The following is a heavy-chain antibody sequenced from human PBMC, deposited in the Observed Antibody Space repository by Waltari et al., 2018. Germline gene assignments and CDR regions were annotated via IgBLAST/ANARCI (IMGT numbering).Heavy chain of an antibody. J-gene: IGHJ4*02. Sequence: GYTFTGYYMHWVRQAPGQGLEWMGRINPNSGGTNYAQKFQGRVTMTRDTSISTAYMELSRLRSDDTAVYYCARSPANSCFDYWGQGTLVTVSS. CDR3: ARSPANSCFDY. D-gene: IGHD2-2*01. CDR2: INPNSGGT. CDR1: GYTFTGYY. V-gene: IGHV1-2*06.